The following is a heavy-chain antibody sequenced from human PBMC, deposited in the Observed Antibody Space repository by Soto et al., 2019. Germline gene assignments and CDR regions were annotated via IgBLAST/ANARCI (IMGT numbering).Heavy chain of an antibody. V-gene: IGHV4-39*01. D-gene: IGHD3-22*01. CDR1: GGSISSSGYY. CDR3: ARHYYDSSGYPAPYYHGMDV. J-gene: IGHJ6*02. Sequence: PSETLSLTCTVSGGSISSSGYYWGWIRQSPGKGLEWIGTIFYSGTTYYNPSLESRITISQDTSNNQFSLKLTSVTAADTAVYYCARHYYDSSGYPAPYYHGMDVWGQGTMVTVSS. CDR2: IFYSGTT.